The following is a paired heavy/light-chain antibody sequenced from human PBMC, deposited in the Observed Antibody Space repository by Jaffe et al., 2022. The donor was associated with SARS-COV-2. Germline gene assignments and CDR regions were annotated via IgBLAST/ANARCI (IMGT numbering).Heavy chain of an antibody. CDR3: ARGGGSRSWYDLGAFDI. CDR2: IYHTGTT. D-gene: IGHD6-13*01. J-gene: IGHJ3*02. CDR1: GGSISSGGYY. V-gene: IGHV4-31*03. Sequence: QVQLQESGPGLVKPSQTLSLTCTVSGGSISSGGYYWTWIRQHPGQDLEWIGYIYHTGTTYYNPSLKSRVIISVDTSRVQFSLEMSSVTVADTAVYYCARGGGSRSWYDLGAFDIWGQGTLVIVSS.
Light chain of an antibody. CDR2: DIS. J-gene: IGLJ1*01. CDR1: NSDVGAYEY. V-gene: IGLV2-14*03. Sequence: QSALTQPASVSGSPGQSITISCTGTNSDVGAYEYVSWYQQHPGKAPKLILYDISNRPSGVSTRFSGSKSGNTASLTISGLQAADEADYYCNSYTTSTSYVFGTGTRLTVL. CDR3: NSYTTSTSYV.